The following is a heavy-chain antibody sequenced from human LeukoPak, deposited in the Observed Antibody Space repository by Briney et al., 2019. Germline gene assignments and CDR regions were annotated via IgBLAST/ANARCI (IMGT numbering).Heavy chain of an antibody. V-gene: IGHV4-59*08. D-gene: IGHD2-2*01. J-gene: IGHJ3*02. Sequence: TSETPSLTCTVSGGSISSYYWSWIRQPPGKGLEWIGYIYYSGSTNYNPSLKSRVTISVDTSKNQFSLKLSSVTAADTAVYYCARLLPATVDAFDIWGQGTMVTVSS. CDR1: GGSISSYY. CDR3: ARLLPATVDAFDI. CDR2: IYYSGST.